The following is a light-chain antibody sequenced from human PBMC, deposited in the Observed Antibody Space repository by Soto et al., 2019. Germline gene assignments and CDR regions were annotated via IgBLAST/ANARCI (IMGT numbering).Light chain of an antibody. CDR2: DAS. Sequence: EIVLTQSPATMSLSPGERATLSCGASESVSYSYVAWYQVKGGLAPRLLIHDASTRASGIPDRFSGSKSGTDLPLTIRGRETEDAAVSYCQQYGSYPLTFAQGTRLELK. CDR1: ESVSYSY. CDR3: QQYGSYPLT. J-gene: IGKJ5*01. V-gene: IGKV3D-20*01.